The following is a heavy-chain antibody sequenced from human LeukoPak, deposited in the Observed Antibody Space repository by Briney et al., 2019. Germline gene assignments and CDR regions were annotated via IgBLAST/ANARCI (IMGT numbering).Heavy chain of an antibody. V-gene: IGHV4-59*01. D-gene: IGHD6-13*01. CDR2: IYYSGST. Sequence: PSETLSLTCTVSGGSISSYYWSWIRQPPGKGLEWIGYIYYSGSTNYNPSLKSRVTISVDTSKNQFSLKLSSVTAADTAVYYCARADGRVAAADYWGQGTLVTVSS. CDR3: ARADGRVAAADY. J-gene: IGHJ4*02. CDR1: GGSISSYY.